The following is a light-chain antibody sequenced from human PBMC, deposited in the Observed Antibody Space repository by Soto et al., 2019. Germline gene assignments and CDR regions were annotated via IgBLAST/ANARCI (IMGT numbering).Light chain of an antibody. Sequence: QSVLTQPPSVSGAPGQRVTISCTGSSSNIGAGFDVHWYHQIAGTAPKLLIYGNSNRPSGVPDRFSGSKSGTSASLAINGLQAEDEADYYCCSYAGSSIWVFGGGTKLTVL. CDR1: SSNIGAGFD. V-gene: IGLV1-40*01. J-gene: IGLJ3*02. CDR2: GNS. CDR3: CSYAGSSIWV.